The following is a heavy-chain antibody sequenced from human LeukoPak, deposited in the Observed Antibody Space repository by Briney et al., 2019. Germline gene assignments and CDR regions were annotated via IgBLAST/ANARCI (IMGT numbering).Heavy chain of an antibody. CDR2: IYSASSTI. J-gene: IGHJ4*02. CDR3: VKDGRRSPPC. V-gene: IGHV3-48*04. Sequence: GGSLRLSCAASGFTFSSYAMNWVRQAPGKGLEWVSHIYSASSTIGYADSVKGRFTISRDNSKNTLFLQMNTLRAEDTAVYYCVKDGRRSPPCWGQGTLVTVSS. D-gene: IGHD2-15*01. CDR1: GFTFSSYA.